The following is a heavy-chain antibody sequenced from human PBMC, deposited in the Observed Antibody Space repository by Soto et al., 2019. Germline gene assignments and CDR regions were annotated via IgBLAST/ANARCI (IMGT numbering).Heavy chain of an antibody. D-gene: IGHD4-17*01. CDR1: GSTFSIAW. CDR3: TVYGGNGAFDS. CDR2: IYSKTDGGTT. J-gene: IGHJ4*02. Sequence: GGSLRLSCAASGSTFSIAWMSWVRQAPGKGLEWVGRIYSKTDGGTTDYAAPVKGRFTISRDDSQNTLWLQMNSLKIGDTAVYYCTVYGGNGAFDSWGQGTLVTVSS. V-gene: IGHV3-15*01.